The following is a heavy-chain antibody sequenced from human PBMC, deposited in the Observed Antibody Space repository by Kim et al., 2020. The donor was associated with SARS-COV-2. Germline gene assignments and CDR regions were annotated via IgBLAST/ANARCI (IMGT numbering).Heavy chain of an antibody. J-gene: IGHJ5*02. CDR1: GFTFSSYA. V-gene: IGHV3-23*01. CDR3: AKRRSSYYDYVWGGGDWFDP. Sequence: GGSLRLSCAASGFTFSSYAMSWVRQAPGKGLEWVSAISGSGGSTYYADSVKGRFTISRDNSKNTLYLQMNSLRAEDTAVYYCAKRRSSYYDYVWGGGDWFDPWGQGTLVTVSS. D-gene: IGHD3-16*01. CDR2: ISGSGGST.